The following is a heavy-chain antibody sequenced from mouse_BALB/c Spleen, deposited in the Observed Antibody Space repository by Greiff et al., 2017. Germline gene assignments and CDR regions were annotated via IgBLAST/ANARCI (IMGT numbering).Heavy chain of an antibody. V-gene: IGHV3-6*02. CDR1: GYSITSGYY. Sequence: EVQLQQSGPGLVKPSQSLSLTCSVTGYSITSGYYWNWIRQFPGNKLEWMGYISYDGSNNYNPSLKNRISITRDTSKNQFFLKLNSVTTEDTATYYCAGLRRDYYAMDYWGQGTSVTVSS. CDR2: ISYDGSN. D-gene: IGHD2-4*01. J-gene: IGHJ4*01. CDR3: AGLRRDYYAMDY.